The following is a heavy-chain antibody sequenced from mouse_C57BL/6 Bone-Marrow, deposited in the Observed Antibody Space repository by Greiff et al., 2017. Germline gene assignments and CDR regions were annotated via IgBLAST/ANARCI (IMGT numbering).Heavy chain of an antibody. J-gene: IGHJ3*01. CDR2: INPGSGGT. CDR1: GYAFTTYW. Sequence: QVHVKQSGAELVRPGASVKVSCKASGYAFTTYWIEWVKQRPGQGLEWIGVINPGSGGTNYNEKFKGKATLTADKSSSTAYMQLSSLTSEDSAVYFCARFDYDGGFAYWGQGTLVTVSA. D-gene: IGHD2-4*01. V-gene: IGHV1-54*01. CDR3: ARFDYDGGFAY.